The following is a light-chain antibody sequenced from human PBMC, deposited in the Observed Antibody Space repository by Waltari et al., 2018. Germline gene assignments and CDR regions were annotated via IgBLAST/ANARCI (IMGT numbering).Light chain of an antibody. Sequence: GDRATITCRASQGIGDWVAWYQQKPGKAPNLLIYKTSRLEDGVPSRFSGSGSQTEFTLTISGLQPDDFATYYCQQYISYWTFGQGTKVEMK. CDR3: QQYISYWT. CDR2: KTS. CDR1: QGIGDW. J-gene: IGKJ1*01. V-gene: IGKV1-5*03.